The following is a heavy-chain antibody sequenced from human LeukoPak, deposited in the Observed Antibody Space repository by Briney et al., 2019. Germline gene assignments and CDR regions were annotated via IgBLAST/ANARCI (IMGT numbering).Heavy chain of an antibody. D-gene: IGHD3-22*01. Sequence: SETLSLTCAVYGGSFSGYYWSWIRQPPGKGLEWIGEINHSGSTNYNPSLKSRVTISVDTSKNQFSLKLSSVTAAGTAVYYCALTANDSSGYYRRSFDYWGQGTLVTVSS. J-gene: IGHJ4*02. CDR3: ALTANDSSGYYRRSFDY. CDR1: GGSFSGYY. V-gene: IGHV4-34*01. CDR2: INHSGST.